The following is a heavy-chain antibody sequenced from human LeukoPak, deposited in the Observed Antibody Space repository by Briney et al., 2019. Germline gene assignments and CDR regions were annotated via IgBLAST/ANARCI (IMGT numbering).Heavy chain of an antibody. J-gene: IGHJ4*02. D-gene: IGHD3-10*01. CDR2: ISGSSSYI. CDR3: ARDRAFFDY. CDR1: GFTFSSYS. V-gene: IGHV3-21*01. Sequence: PGGSLRLSCAASGFTFSSYSMNWVRQAPGKGLEWVSSISGSSSYIYYADSVKGRFTISRDNAKNPPYLQMNSLRAEDTAVYYCARDRAFFDYWGQGTLVTVSS.